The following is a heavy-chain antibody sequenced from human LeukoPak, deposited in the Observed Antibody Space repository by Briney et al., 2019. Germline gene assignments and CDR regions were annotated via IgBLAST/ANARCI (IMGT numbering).Heavy chain of an antibody. D-gene: IGHD2-15*01. J-gene: IGHJ5*02. Sequence: SETLSLTCTVSGGSISSSIYYWGWIRQPPGKGLEWIGGIYYSGSTYYNPSLKSRVTISVDTSKNQFSLKLSSVTAADTAVYYSARMVVVAATADWFDPWGQGTLVTVSS. CDR1: GGSISSSIYY. CDR3: ARMVVVAATADWFDP. CDR2: IYYSGST. V-gene: IGHV4-39*01.